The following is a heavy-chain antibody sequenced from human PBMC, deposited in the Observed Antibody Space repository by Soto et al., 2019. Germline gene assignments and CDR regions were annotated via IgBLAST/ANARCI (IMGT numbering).Heavy chain of an antibody. J-gene: IGHJ3*02. D-gene: IGHD5-18*01. CDR1: GYTFTSYA. CDR3: AYGYSYGYRSDAFDI. CDR2: INAGNGNT. V-gene: IGHV1-3*01. Sequence: ASVKVSCKASGYTFTSYAMHWVRQAPGQRLEWMGWINAGNGNTKYSQKFQGRVTITRDTSASTAYMELSSLRSEDTAVYYCAYGYSYGYRSDAFDIWGQGTMLTVSS.